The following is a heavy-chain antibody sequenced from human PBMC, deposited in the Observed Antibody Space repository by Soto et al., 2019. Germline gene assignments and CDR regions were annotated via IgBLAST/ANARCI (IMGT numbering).Heavy chain of an antibody. CDR1: GFTFDDYA. CDR3: AKDFSPSRWAQFGN. Sequence: EVQLVESGGALVQPGRSLRLSCAASGFTFDDYAIHWVRQAPGKGLEWVSGVSWNSGTIGYTDSVKGRFTISRDNAKNSLHLQMNSLRVEDTALYYCAKDFSPSRWAQFGNWGQGTLVTVSS. D-gene: IGHD3-3*01. CDR2: VSWNSGTI. V-gene: IGHV3-9*01. J-gene: IGHJ4*02.